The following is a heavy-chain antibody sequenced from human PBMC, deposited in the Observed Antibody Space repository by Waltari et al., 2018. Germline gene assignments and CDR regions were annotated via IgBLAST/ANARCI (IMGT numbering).Heavy chain of an antibody. CDR3: ASPPSITVADPFDS. V-gene: IGHV3-74*01. CDR1: GFTFSSNW. D-gene: IGHD6-19*01. Sequence: EVQLVESGGGLVQPGGSLRLSCAASGFTFSSNWMHWVRQAPGKGLVWVSAMNSDASSTTYADSVKGRFTSSRDNAKNTLYLQMNSLRAEDTAVYYCASPPSITVADPFDSWGQGTLVTVSS. CDR2: MNSDASST. J-gene: IGHJ4*02.